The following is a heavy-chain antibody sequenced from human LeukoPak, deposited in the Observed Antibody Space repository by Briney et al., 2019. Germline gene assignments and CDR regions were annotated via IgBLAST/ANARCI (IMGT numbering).Heavy chain of an antibody. V-gene: IGHV4-59*01. CDR2: IYYSGST. D-gene: IGHD6-13*01. CDR1: GGSISSYY. Sequence: PSETLSLTCTVSGGSISSYYWSWIRQPPGKGLEWIGYIYYSGSTNYNPSLKSRVTISVDTSKNQFSLKLSSVTAADTAVYYCARVRYSSSWYFRHFLHFDYWGQGTLVTVSS. J-gene: IGHJ4*02. CDR3: ARVRYSSSWYFRHFLHFDY.